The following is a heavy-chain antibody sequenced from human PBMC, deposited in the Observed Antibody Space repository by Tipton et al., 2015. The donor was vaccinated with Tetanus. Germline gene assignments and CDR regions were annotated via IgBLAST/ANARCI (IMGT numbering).Heavy chain of an antibody. CDR2: ISSTSTYI. D-gene: IGHD6-19*01. CDR1: GFTLSRFG. V-gene: IGHV3-21*01. J-gene: IGHJ4*02. CDR3: VSGSSLDY. Sequence: SLRLSCEVSGFTLSRFGMNWVRQAPGKGLQWISSISSTSTYIYYATSVKGRFTISRDNAKNSLFLQMNSLRAEDTAIYYCVSGSSLDYWGQGILVVASA.